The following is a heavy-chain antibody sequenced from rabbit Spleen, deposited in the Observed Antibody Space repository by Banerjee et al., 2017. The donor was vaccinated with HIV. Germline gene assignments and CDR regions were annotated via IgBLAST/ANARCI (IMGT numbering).Heavy chain of an antibody. CDR2: IYPDYGST. J-gene: IGHJ4*01. CDR3: ARRVYGDEYVDL. Sequence: QEQLVESGGGLVTLGGSLKLSCKASGIDFSSYGISWVRQAPGKGLEWIAYIYPDYGSTDYASWVNGRFTISLDNAQNTVFLQMTSLTAADTATYFCARRVYGDEYVDLWGPGTLVTVS. D-gene: IGHD2-1*01. CDR1: GIDFSSYG. V-gene: IGHV1S47*01.